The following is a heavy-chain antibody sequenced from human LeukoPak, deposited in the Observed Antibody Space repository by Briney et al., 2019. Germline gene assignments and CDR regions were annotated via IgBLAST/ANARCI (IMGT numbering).Heavy chain of an antibody. CDR3: ARGRIHYCDSSGYEI. CDR1: GYTFTSYD. CDR2: MNPNSGNT. D-gene: IGHD3-22*01. J-gene: IGHJ4*02. V-gene: IGHV1-8*01. Sequence: ASVKVSCKASGYTFTSYDINWVRQATGQGLEWMGWMNPNSGNTGYAQKFQGRVTMTRNTSISTAYMELSSLRSEDTAVYYCARGRIHYCDSSGYEIWGQGTLVTVSS.